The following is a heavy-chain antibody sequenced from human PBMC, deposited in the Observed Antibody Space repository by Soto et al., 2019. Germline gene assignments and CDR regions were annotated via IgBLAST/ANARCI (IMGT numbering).Heavy chain of an antibody. CDR2: VYYSGSS. CDR1: GDSISGGASF. V-gene: IGHV4-31*03. Sequence: PSETLSLTCTVSGDSISGGASFWSWIRQPPGKGLEWIANVYYSGSSYYNPSLKSRLTISVDTTKNQFSLQLKSMTAADTAVYYCAKLSCTSSTCYFPGWLDPWGQGTLVTVSS. CDR3: AKLSCTSSTCYFPGWLDP. D-gene: IGHD2-2*01. J-gene: IGHJ5*02.